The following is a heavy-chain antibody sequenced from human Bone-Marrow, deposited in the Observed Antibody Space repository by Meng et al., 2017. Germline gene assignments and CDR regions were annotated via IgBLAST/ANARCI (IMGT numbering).Heavy chain of an antibody. J-gene: IGHJ4*02. D-gene: IGHD6-13*01. CDR1: GYTFTSYG. V-gene: IGHV1-18*01. CDR2: ISAYNGNT. CDR3: SRAEGSWVFSYGSFDY. Sequence: ASVKVSCKASGYTFTSYGISWVRQAPGQGLEWMGWISAYNGNTNYAQKLQGRVTMTTDTSTSTAYMELRSMRSDDTAVYYCSRAEGSWVFSYGSFDYWGQGTLVTVSS.